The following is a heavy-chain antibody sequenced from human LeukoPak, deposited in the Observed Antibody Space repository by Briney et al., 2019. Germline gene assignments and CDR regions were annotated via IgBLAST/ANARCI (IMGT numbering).Heavy chain of an antibody. V-gene: IGHV5-51*01. CDR1: GYSLTSYW. J-gene: IGHJ6*02. Sequence: GESLKISCKGSGYSLTSYWIGWVRQMPGKGLEWMGIIYPGDSDTRYSPSFQGQVTISADKSISTAYLQWSSLKASDTAMYYCARQGVSVVPGMDVWGQGTTVTVSS. CDR3: ARQGVSVVPGMDV. CDR2: IYPGDSDT. D-gene: IGHD2-2*01.